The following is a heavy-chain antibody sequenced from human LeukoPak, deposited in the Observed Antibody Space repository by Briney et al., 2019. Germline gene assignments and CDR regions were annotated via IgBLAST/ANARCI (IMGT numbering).Heavy chain of an antibody. Sequence: SETVSLTCTVSGGSISSYYWSWIRQPPGKGLEWIGYIYYSGSTNYNPSLKSRDTISVDTSKNQFSLKLSSVTAADTAVYYCARGIVVVPLGYWGQGTLVTVSS. V-gene: IGHV4-59*01. D-gene: IGHD3-22*01. CDR1: GGSISSYY. CDR3: ARGIVVVPLGY. J-gene: IGHJ4*02. CDR2: IYYSGST.